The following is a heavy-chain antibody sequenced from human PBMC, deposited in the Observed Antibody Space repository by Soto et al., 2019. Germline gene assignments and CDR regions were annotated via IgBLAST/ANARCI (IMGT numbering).Heavy chain of an antibody. CDR1: GFTFSNAW. Sequence: GGSLRLSCAASGFTFSNAWMSWVRQAPGKGLEWVGRIKSKTDGGTTDYAAPVKGRFTISRDDSKNTLYLQMNSLKTEDTAVYYCTTEGVHYYDSSGYPYPTDYWGQGTLVTVSS. D-gene: IGHD3-22*01. V-gene: IGHV3-15*01. CDR2: IKSKTDGGTT. J-gene: IGHJ4*02. CDR3: TTEGVHYYDSSGYPYPTDY.